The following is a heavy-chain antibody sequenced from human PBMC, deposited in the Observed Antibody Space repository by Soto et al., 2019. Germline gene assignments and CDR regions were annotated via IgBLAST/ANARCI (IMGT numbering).Heavy chain of an antibody. J-gene: IGHJ3*02. D-gene: IGHD5-18*01. V-gene: IGHV5-10-1*01. CDR1: GYSFTSYW. CDR3: VRGLVDPAMVGAFDI. CDR2: IDPSDSYT. Sequence: PGESLKISCKGSGYSFTSYWISWVRQMPGKGLEWMGRIDPSDSYTNYSPSFQGHVTISADKSISTAYLPWSSLKASDTAMYYCVRGLVDPAMVGAFDIWGQGTMVTVSS.